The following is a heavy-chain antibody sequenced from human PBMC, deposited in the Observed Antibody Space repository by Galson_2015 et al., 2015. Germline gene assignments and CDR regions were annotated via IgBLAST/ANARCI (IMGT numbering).Heavy chain of an antibody. D-gene: IGHD3-22*01. V-gene: IGHV3-33*01. CDR1: GFTFSTYG. Sequence: SLRLSCAASGFTFSTYGMHWVRQAPGEGLEWVAVIWYDGSNKYYADSVKGRFTISRDNAKNSLYLQMNSLRAEDTAVYYCARDGYGSGGYPFDYWGQRTLVPVS. J-gene: IGHJ4*02. CDR3: ARDGYGSGGYPFDY. CDR2: IWYDGSNK.